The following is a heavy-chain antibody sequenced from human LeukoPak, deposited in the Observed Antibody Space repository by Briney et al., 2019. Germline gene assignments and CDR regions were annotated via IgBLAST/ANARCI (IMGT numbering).Heavy chain of an antibody. D-gene: IGHD2/OR15-2a*01. J-gene: IGHJ4*02. CDR3: AKGQSATCFSGNNC. Sequence: GGSLRLSCAASGFTFSAYAMSWFRQAPGKGLEWVSAISGNSDFAYYADSVKGRFTISRDNSKDTLLLQMSSLRADDTAVYFCAKGQSATCFSGNNCWGQGTLVTVSS. CDR2: ISGNSDFA. V-gene: IGHV3-23*01. CDR1: GFTFSAYA.